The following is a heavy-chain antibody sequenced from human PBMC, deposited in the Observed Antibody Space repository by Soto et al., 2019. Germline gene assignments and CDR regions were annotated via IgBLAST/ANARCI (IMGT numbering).Heavy chain of an antibody. V-gene: IGHV4-34*01. CDR1: GGSFSGYY. CDR3: ARDLGTGDNYYFDY. D-gene: IGHD7-27*01. CDR2: INHSGST. J-gene: IGHJ4*02. Sequence: SETLSLTCAVYGGSFSGYYWSWIRQRPGKGLEWIGEINHSGSTNYNPCLKSRVTLSVNTTKNPFSLKLSSVTAADTAVYYCARDLGTGDNYYFDYWGQGTLVTVSS.